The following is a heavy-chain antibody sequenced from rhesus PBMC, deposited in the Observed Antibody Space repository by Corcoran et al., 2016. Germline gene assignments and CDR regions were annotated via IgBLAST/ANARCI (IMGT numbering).Heavy chain of an antibody. D-gene: IGHD1-44*01. V-gene: IGHV4S2*01. J-gene: IGHJ4*01. Sequence: QVQLQESGPGLVKPSETLSLTCAVSGASISSSYWSWIRQAPGKGLEWIGRIPGSSGAADSSPSLRSRGAISIATSKTQVSLNLVSVTAADTAVYYCAKAGKATDFDFWGQGVLVTVSS. CDR3: AKAGKATDFDF. CDR2: IPGSSGAA. CDR1: GASISSSY.